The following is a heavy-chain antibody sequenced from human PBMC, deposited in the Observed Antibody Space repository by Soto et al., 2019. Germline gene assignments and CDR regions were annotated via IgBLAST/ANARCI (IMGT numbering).Heavy chain of an antibody. J-gene: IGHJ4*02. Sequence: QVQLVQSGDEVKKPGASGKVSCTASGYTFASYAISWMRQAPGQGLEWMGWISAYNGNTNYAQKLQGRVTMTTDTSTSTAYMELRSLRSDDTAVYYCVSDPPPPDYLGQGTLVTVSS. CDR2: ISAYNGNT. CDR1: GYTFASYA. V-gene: IGHV1-18*01. CDR3: VSDPPPPDY.